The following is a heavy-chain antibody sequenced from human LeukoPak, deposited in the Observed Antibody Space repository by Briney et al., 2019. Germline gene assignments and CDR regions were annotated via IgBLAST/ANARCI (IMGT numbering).Heavy chain of an antibody. J-gene: IGHJ4*02. CDR1: GGSFSGYY. CDR3: ARDKTTVTPFDY. D-gene: IGHD4-17*01. CDR2: INHSGST. V-gene: IGHV4-34*01. Sequence: SETLSLTCAVYGGSFSGYYWSWIRQPPGKGLEWIGEINHSGSTNYNPSLKSRVTISVDTSKNRFSLKLSSVTAADTAVYYCARDKTTVTPFDYWGQGTLVTVSS.